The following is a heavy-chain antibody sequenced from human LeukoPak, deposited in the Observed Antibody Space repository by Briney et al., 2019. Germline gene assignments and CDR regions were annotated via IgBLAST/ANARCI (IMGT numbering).Heavy chain of an antibody. CDR3: AKDTGPYDSSGYYYVRYFDY. V-gene: IGHV3-9*01. CDR1: GFTVDDYA. D-gene: IGHD3-22*01. CDR2: ISWDSGSI. J-gene: IGHJ4*02. Sequence: GGSLRLSCAAAGFTVDDYAMRWVRQAPGKGLEWVSGISWDSGSIGYADSVKGRFTISRDNDKNSLYLQMNSLRAEDTALYYCAKDTGPYDSSGYYYVRYFDYWGQGTLVTVSS.